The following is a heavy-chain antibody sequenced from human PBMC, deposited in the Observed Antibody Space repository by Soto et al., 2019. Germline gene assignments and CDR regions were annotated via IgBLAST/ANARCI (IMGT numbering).Heavy chain of an antibody. CDR2: INHSGST. CDR3: ARLGDYGDYGLNLVAS. D-gene: IGHD4-17*01. V-gene: IGHV4-34*01. CDR1: GGSFSGYY. Sequence: SETLSLTCAVYGGSFSGYYWSWIRQPPGKGLEWIGEINHSGSTNYNPSLKSRVTISVDTSKNQFSLKLSSVTAADTAVYYCARLGDYGDYGLNLVASWGQGTLVTVSS. J-gene: IGHJ4*02.